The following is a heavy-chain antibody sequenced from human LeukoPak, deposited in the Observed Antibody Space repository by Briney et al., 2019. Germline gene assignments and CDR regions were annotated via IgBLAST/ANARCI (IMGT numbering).Heavy chain of an antibody. Sequence: PGGSLRLSCAASGFTFSSYAMSWVRQAPGKGLEWVSAISGSGGSTYYADSVKGRFTISRDNSKNTLYLQMNSLRAEDTAVYYCARDDYDYVSGYYYYGMDVWGQGTTVTVSS. D-gene: IGHD3-16*01. CDR1: GFTFSSYA. CDR3: ARDDYDYVSGYYYYGMDV. V-gene: IGHV3-23*01. J-gene: IGHJ6*02. CDR2: ISGSGGST.